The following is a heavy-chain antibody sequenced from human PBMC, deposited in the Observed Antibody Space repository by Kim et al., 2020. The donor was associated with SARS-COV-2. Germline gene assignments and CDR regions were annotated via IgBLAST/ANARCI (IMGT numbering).Heavy chain of an antibody. CDR1: GFTFTSSA. V-gene: IGHV1-58*02. Sequence: SVKVSCKASGFTFTSSAMQWVRQARGQRLEWIGWIVVGSGNTNYAQKFQERVTITRDMSTSTAYMELSSLRSEDTAVYYCAAERAYSSSPHMGYYYYGMDVWGQGTTVTVSS. D-gene: IGHD6-6*01. J-gene: IGHJ6*02. CDR2: IVVGSGNT. CDR3: AAERAYSSSPHMGYYYYGMDV.